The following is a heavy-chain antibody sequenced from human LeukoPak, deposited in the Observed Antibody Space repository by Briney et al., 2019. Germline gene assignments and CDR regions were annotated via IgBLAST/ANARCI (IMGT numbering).Heavy chain of an antibody. V-gene: IGHV1-46*01. D-gene: IGHD2-15*01. Sequence: ASVKVSCKASGYTFTSYYMHWVRQAPGQGLEWMRIINPSGGSTSYAQKFQGRVTMTRDTSTSTVYMELSSLRSEDTAVYYCARDCSGGSCYSAGMDVWGQGTTVTVSS. CDR3: ARDCSGGSCYSAGMDV. CDR2: INPSGGST. CDR1: GYTFTSYY. J-gene: IGHJ6*02.